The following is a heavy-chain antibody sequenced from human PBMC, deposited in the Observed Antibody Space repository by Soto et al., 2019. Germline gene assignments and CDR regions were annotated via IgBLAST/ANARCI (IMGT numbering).Heavy chain of an antibody. J-gene: IGHJ6*02. Sequence: QVQLVQPGAEEKKPGASVNVSCKASRGTFSSYAISWVRQAPGQGLERMGGIIPISGTANYAQKVQGRVTITADESASTAYMELSSLRSQDTAVYYCARSQGSSTSLEIYYYYYYGMDAWGQGTTVTVSS. V-gene: IGHV1-69*01. CDR1: RGTFSSYA. CDR2: IIPISGTA. D-gene: IGHD2-2*01. CDR3: ARSQGSSTSLEIYYYYYYGMDA.